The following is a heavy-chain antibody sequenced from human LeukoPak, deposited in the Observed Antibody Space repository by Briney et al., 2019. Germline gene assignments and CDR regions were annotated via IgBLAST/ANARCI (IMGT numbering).Heavy chain of an antibody. CDR2: ISGYNSHT. Sequence: ASVKVSCKASGYSFTNYGITWVRQAPGQGLEWMGWISGYNSHTNYAQNLQGRVTMTTDASTSTAYVELRSLRSDDTAVYYCAREYSGYDYGGFDIWGQGTMVTVSS. J-gene: IGHJ3*02. V-gene: IGHV1-18*01. D-gene: IGHD5-12*01. CDR3: AREYSGYDYGGFDI. CDR1: GYSFTNYG.